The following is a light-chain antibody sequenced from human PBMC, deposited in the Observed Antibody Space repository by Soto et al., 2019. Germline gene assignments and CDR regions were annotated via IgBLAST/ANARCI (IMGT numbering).Light chain of an antibody. Sequence: QSALTQPASVSGSPGQSITISCTGTSDDVGGYNYVSWYQQHPGKAPKLMIYDASNRPSGVSNRFSGSKSGNTASLTISGLQADDEADYYCSSYTSSSTLVVFGGGTKLTVL. V-gene: IGLV2-14*01. CDR3: SSYTSSSTLVV. CDR1: SDDVGGYNY. J-gene: IGLJ3*02. CDR2: DAS.